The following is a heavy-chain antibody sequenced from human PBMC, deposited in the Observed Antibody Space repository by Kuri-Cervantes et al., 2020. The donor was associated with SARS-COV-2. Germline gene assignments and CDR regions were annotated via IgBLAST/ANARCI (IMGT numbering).Heavy chain of an antibody. Sequence: SETLSLTCTVSGGSISSGDYYWSWIRQPPGKGLEWIGYIYYSGSTYYNPSLKSRVTISVDTSKNQSSLKLSSVTAADTAVYYCARDPGIAVAGGFDYWGQGTLVTVSS. D-gene: IGHD6-19*01. CDR2: IYYSGST. V-gene: IGHV4-30-4*08. CDR1: GGSISSGDYY. J-gene: IGHJ4*02. CDR3: ARDPGIAVAGGFDY.